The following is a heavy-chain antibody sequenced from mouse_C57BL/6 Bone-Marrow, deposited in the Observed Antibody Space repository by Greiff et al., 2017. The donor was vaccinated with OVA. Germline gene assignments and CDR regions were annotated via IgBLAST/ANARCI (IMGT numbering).Heavy chain of an antibody. J-gene: IGHJ1*03. Sequence: QVHVKQSGAELVRPGASVKLSCKASGYTFTDYYINWVKQRPGQGLEWIARIYPGSGNTYYNEKFKGKATLTAEKSSSTAYMQLSSLTSEDSAVYFCARRRYPWYFDVWGTGTTVTVSS. V-gene: IGHV1-76*01. CDR3: ARRRYPWYFDV. CDR2: IYPGSGNT. CDR1: GYTFTDYY. D-gene: IGHD1-1*01.